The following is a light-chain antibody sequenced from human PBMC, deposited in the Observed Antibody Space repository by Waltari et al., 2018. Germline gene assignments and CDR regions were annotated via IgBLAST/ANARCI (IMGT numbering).Light chain of an antibody. Sequence: QSALTHPASVPGSPGQSITIPCTGPTRAIVTYVYVAWYQQHPGKAPKLIIYDVHNRPSGVSSRFSGSKSGNTASLTISGLQTEDEADYYCSSFTGATTPCVFGGGTKLTVL. CDR1: TRAIVTYVY. V-gene: IGLV2-14*03. J-gene: IGLJ3*02. CDR2: DVH. CDR3: SSFTGATTPCV.